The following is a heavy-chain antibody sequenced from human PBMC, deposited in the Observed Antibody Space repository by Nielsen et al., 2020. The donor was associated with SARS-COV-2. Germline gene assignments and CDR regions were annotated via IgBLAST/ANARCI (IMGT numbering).Heavy chain of an antibody. CDR1: GFTFDDYA. Sequence: SLKISCAASGFTFDDYAMPWVRQAPGKGLEWVSGISWNSGSIGYADSVKGRFTISRDNAKNSLYLQMNSLRAEDTALYYCAKDMGPVIWYFDLWGRGTLVTVSS. J-gene: IGHJ2*01. CDR2: ISWNSGSI. CDR3: AKDMGPVIWYFDL. D-gene: IGHD3-10*01. V-gene: IGHV3-9*01.